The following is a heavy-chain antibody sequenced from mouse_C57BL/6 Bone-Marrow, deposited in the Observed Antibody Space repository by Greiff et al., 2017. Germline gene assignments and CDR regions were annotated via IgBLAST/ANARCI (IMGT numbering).Heavy chain of an antibody. D-gene: IGHD3-2*02. Sequence: VQGVESGAELVRPGTSVKVSCKASGYAFTNYLIEWVKQRPGQGLEWIGVINPGSGGTNYNEKFKGKATLTADKSSSTAYMQLSSLTSEDSAVYFCARQAYYFDYWGQGTTLTVSS. CDR3: ARQAYYFDY. CDR1: GYAFTNYL. V-gene: IGHV1-54*01. CDR2: INPGSGGT. J-gene: IGHJ2*01.